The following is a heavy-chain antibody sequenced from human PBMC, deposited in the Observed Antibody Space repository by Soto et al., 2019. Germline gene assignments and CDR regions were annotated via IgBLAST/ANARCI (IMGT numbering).Heavy chain of an antibody. CDR2: IIPIFGTA. CDR3: ARTDIVVVVAATHDYYYYGMDV. J-gene: IGHJ6*02. D-gene: IGHD2-15*01. Sequence: QVQLVQSGAEVKKPGSSVKVSCKASGGTFSSYAISWVRQAPGQGLEWMGGIIPIFGTANYAQKFQGRVTITADESTSTAYMELSSLRSEDTAVYYCARTDIVVVVAATHDYYYYGMDVWGQGTTVTVSS. V-gene: IGHV1-69*01. CDR1: GGTFSSYA.